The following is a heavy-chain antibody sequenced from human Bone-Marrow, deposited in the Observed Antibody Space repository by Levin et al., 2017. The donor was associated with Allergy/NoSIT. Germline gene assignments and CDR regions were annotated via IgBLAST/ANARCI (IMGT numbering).Heavy chain of an antibody. J-gene: IGHJ4*02. V-gene: IGHV3-48*01. CDR2: ISSSSSTI. CDR1: GFTFSSYS. CDR3: ATTTVVTRGRVFCDY. D-gene: IGHD4-23*01. Sequence: GGSLRLSCAASGFTFSSYSMNWVRQAPGKGLEWVSYISSSSSTIYYADSVKGRFTISRDNAKNSLYLQMNSLRAEDTAVYYCATTTVVTRGRVFCDYWGQGTLVTVSS.